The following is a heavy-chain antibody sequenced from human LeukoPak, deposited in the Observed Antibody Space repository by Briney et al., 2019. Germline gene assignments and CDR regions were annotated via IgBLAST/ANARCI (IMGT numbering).Heavy chain of an antibody. CDR3: ASPPPYYYDSSEIWNY. CDR1: GFTVSSNS. CDR2: IYSDNT. D-gene: IGHD3-22*01. V-gene: IGHV3-53*01. J-gene: IGHJ4*02. Sequence: GGSLRLSCTVSGFTVSSNSMSWVRQAPGKGLEWVSFIYSDNTHYSDSVKGRFTISRDNSKNTLYLQMNSLRAEDTAAYYCASPPPYYYDSSEIWNYWGQGTLVTVSS.